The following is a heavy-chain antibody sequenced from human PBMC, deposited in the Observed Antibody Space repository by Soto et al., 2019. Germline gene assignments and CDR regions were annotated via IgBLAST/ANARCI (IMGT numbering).Heavy chain of an antibody. CDR3: AREYLDYGPDV. CDR1: GFSFGRYA. V-gene: IGHV3-30-3*01. J-gene: IGHJ6*02. CDR2: IPYDGGNR. Sequence: GGSLRLSCAASGFSFGRYAMRWVRQAPGKGLEWVASIPYDGGNRKYADSVKGRFTISRDNAKDMLYLHMSSLGPDDTSVYYCAREYLDYGPDVWGQGTSVTVSS.